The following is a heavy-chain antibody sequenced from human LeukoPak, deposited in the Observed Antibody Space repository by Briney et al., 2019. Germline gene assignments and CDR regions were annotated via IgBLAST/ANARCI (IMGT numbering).Heavy chain of an antibody. CDR3: ASDGVVVVAATMGGDSPGY. D-gene: IGHD2-15*01. CDR1: GFTFSSYS. Sequence: GGSLRLSCAASGFTFSSYSMNWVRQAPGKGLEWVSSISSSSSYIYYADSVKGRFTISRDNAMNSLYLQMNSLRAEDTAVYYCASDGVVVVAATMGGDSPGYWGQGTLVTVSS. CDR2: ISSSSSYI. J-gene: IGHJ4*02. V-gene: IGHV3-21*01.